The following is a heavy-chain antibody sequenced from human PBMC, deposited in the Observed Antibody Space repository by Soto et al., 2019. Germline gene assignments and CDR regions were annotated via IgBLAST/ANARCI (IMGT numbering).Heavy chain of an antibody. CDR1: GGSITSYR. Sequence: QVQLQESGPGLVRPLETLSLTCKVSGGSITSYRWSWIRQSAGKGLEWIGRINTSGNTHYNPSLKSRVTVSIDTSQNQFFLTVTSVTPADSAVYYCARESGDNWDYEAYWGQGTPVTVSS. V-gene: IGHV4-4*07. J-gene: IGHJ4*02. CDR3: ARESGDNWDYEAY. CDR2: INTSGNT. D-gene: IGHD1-7*01.